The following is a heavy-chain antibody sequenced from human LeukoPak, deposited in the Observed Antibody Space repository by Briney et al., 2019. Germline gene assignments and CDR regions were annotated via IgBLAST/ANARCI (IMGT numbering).Heavy chain of an antibody. CDR3: ARALAYCGGDCQSGLDY. CDR1: GYTFTSYG. D-gene: IGHD2-21*02. V-gene: IGHV1-18*01. J-gene: IGHJ4*02. Sequence: GASVKVSCKASGYTFTSYGISWVRQAPGQGLEWMGWISAYNGNTNYAQKLQGRVTMTTDTSTSTAYMELRSLRSDDTAVYYCARALAYCGGDCQSGLDYWGQGTLVTVSS. CDR2: ISAYNGNT.